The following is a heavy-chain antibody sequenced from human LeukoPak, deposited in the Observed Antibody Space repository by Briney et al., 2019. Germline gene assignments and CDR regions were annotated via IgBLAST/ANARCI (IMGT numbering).Heavy chain of an antibody. CDR3: ARDGIGNGSLVVADHDAFDI. D-gene: IGHD2-15*01. CDR2: VSYDGSNK. Sequence: SGGSLRLSCAASGFTFSNYAMHWVRQAPGKGLEWVAVVSYDGSNKYYADSVKGRFTISRDNAKNSLYLQMNSLRAEDTAVYYCARDGIGNGSLVVADHDAFDIWGQGTMVTVSS. CDR1: GFTFSNYA. V-gene: IGHV3-30-3*01. J-gene: IGHJ3*02.